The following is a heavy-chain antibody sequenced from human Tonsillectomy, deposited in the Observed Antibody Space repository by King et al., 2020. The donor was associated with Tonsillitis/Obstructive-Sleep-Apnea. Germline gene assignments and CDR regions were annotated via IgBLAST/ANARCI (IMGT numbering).Heavy chain of an antibody. CDR1: GGSFSGYY. D-gene: IGHD3-3*01. CDR2: INHSGST. V-gene: IGHV4-34*01. CDR3: ARGRTYYDFWCGSERYYMDV. J-gene: IGHJ6*03. Sequence: VQLQQWGAGLLKPSETLSLTCAVYGGSFSGYYWSWIRQPPGKGLEWIGEINHSGSTNYNPSLKSRVTISVDTSKNQFSLKLSSVTAADTAVYYCARGRTYYDFWCGSERYYMDVWGKGTTVTVSS.